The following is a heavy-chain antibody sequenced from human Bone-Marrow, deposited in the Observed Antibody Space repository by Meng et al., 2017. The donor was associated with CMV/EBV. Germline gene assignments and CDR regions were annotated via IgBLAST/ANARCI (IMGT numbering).Heavy chain of an antibody. Sequence: ASVKVSCKASGYTFTGYYMHWVRQAPGQGLEWMGWINPNSGGTNYAQKFQGRVTMTRDTSISTAYMELSRLRSDDTAVYYGARYYSSSWIDAFDIWGQGTMVTVSS. CDR1: GYTFTGYY. D-gene: IGHD6-13*01. J-gene: IGHJ3*02. V-gene: IGHV1-2*02. CDR3: ARYYSSSWIDAFDI. CDR2: INPNSGGT.